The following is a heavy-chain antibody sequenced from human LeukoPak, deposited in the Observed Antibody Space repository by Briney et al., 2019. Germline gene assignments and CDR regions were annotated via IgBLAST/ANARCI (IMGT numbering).Heavy chain of an antibody. CDR1: GGSISSSRSY. Sequence: PSETLSLTCTVSGGSISSSRSYWGWIRQPPGKGLEWIGSIYYSGSTYYNPSLKNRVTISVDTSKNQFSLKLSSVTAADTAVYYCARQTIAARPFFDYWGQGTLVTVSS. J-gene: IGHJ4*02. CDR2: IYYSGST. CDR3: ARQTIAARPFFDY. D-gene: IGHD6-6*01. V-gene: IGHV4-39*01.